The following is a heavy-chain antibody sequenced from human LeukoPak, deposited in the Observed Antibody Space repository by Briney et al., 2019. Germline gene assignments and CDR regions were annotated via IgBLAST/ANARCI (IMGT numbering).Heavy chain of an antibody. CDR1: GGSFSGYY. D-gene: IGHD6-13*01. CDR3: ASYYTGSSWYDY. Sequence: PSETLSLTCAVYGGSFSGYYWSWIRQPPGKGLEWIGEINHSGSTNYNPSLKSRVTISVDTSKNQFSLKLSSVTAADTAVYYCASYYTGSSWYDYWGQRTLVTVSS. V-gene: IGHV4-34*01. J-gene: IGHJ4*02. CDR2: INHSGST.